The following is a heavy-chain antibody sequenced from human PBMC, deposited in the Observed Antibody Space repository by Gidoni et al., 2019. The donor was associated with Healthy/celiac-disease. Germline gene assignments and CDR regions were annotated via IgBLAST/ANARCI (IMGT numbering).Heavy chain of an antibody. CDR3: ARDCWGGHCSSTSSPPDAFDI. CDR1: GFTFRSYW. CDR2: INSDWSSA. V-gene: IGHV3-74*01. Sequence: EVQLVESGGGLVQPGGSLRLSCAASGFTFRSYWMHWVRQAPGKGLVWVSCINSDWSSASYADSVKGRFTIARDNAKNTLYLQMNSLRAEDTAVYYCARDCWGGHCSSTSSPPDAFDIWGQGTMVTVSS. J-gene: IGHJ3*02. D-gene: IGHD2-2*01.